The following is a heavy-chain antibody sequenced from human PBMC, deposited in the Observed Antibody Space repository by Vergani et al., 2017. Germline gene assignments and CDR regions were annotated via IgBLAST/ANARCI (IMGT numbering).Heavy chain of an antibody. Sequence: EVQLVQSGAEVKTPGESLKISCQGSGYSITNYWIAWVRQRPGKGLEWMGIIYAGDSDVRYSPSFQGQVTMSVDKSLSTAYLQWSSLEASDTATYYCAKTHDFSSLYSSYNWFDPWGQGTQVTVSS. CDR1: GYSITNYW. D-gene: IGHD3-3*01. CDR2: IYAGDSDV. J-gene: IGHJ5*02. V-gene: IGHV5-51*03. CDR3: AKTHDFSSLYSSYNWFDP.